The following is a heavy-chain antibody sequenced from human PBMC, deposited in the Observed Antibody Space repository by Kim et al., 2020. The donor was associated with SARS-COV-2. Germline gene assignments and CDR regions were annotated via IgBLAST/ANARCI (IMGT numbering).Heavy chain of an antibody. D-gene: IGHD5-12*01. CDR1: GGTFSSYA. CDR2: IIPIFGTA. CDR3: ARGHMEWLRFYYFDY. J-gene: IGHJ4*02. Sequence: SVKVSCKASGGTFSSYAISWVRQAPGQGLEWMGGIIPIFGTANYAQKFQGRVTITADESTSTAYMELSSLRSEDTAVYYCARGHMEWLRFYYFDYWGQGTLVTVSS. V-gene: IGHV1-69*13.